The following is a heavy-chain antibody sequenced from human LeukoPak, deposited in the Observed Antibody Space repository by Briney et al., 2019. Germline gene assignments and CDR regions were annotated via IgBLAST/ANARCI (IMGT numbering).Heavy chain of an antibody. V-gene: IGHV3-33*01. CDR1: GFIFSTYG. CDR3: ARSNLYFDY. Sequence: GGSLRLSCTASGFIFSTYGMHWVRQAPGKGLEWVAIIWFDGTEKYYADSVKGRFTISRDNSKNSLYLQMNSLRAEDTAVYYCARSNLYFDYWGQGTLVTVSS. J-gene: IGHJ4*02. CDR2: IWFDGTEK.